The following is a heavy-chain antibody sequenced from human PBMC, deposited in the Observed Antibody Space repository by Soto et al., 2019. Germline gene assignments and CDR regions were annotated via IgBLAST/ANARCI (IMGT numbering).Heavy chain of an antibody. J-gene: IGHJ5*01. D-gene: IGHD6-19*01. CDR2: IYYSGST. CDR3: AREVSPNSRGWYTVLVRWFDS. CDR1: GGSISSGDYY. Sequence: QVQLQESGPGLVKPSQTLSLTCTVSGGSISSGDYYWSWIRQHPGKGLEWIGYIYYSGSTYYNPSLKSRVTISVDTSKNPFSLKLRSVTAADTAGYYCAREVSPNSRGWYTVLVRWFDSWVQGTLVTVSS. V-gene: IGHV4-31*03.